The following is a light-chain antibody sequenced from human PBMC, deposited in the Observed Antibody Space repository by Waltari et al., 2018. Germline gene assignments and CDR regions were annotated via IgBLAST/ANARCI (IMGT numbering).Light chain of an antibody. J-gene: IGLJ2*01. CDR1: GSDVGGYAY. Sequence: QSALTQPASVSGSPGQAIIISGTGTGSDVGGYAYVSWYQQYPGKAPRLIIYDVYNRPSGVSNRFSGSKSDNMASLTISGLQAEDESVYYCSSYTSSGVVFGGGTKLTVL. CDR3: SSYTSSGVV. CDR2: DVY. V-gene: IGLV2-14*01.